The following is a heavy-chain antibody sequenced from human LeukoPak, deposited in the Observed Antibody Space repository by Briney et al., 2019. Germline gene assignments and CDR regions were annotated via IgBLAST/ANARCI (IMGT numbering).Heavy chain of an antibody. CDR1: GFTFSSYS. CDR3: ARDLMVTNWFDP. V-gene: IGHV3-74*01. J-gene: IGHJ5*02. D-gene: IGHD2-21*02. Sequence: GGSLRLSCAASGFTFSSYSMNWVRQGPGKGLVWVAHISRDGSSTNYADSVKGRFTISRDNARNTLYLQMNSLRAEDTALYYCARDLMVTNWFDPWGQGTLVTVTS. CDR2: ISRDGSST.